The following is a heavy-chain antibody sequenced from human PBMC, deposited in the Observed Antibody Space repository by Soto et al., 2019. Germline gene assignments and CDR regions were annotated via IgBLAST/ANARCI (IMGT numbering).Heavy chain of an antibody. Sequence: EVQLVESGGGLVQPGGSLRLSCAASGFTFSSYWMHWVRQVPGKGLVWVSHIDSDGNSKTYADSVKGRFTISRDNAKNTVYLQMNSLRAEDTAVYYCVRDDVGVGIDYWGLGTLVTLSS. CDR2: IDSDGNSK. CDR3: VRDDVGVGIDY. CDR1: GFTFSSYW. J-gene: IGHJ4*02. V-gene: IGHV3-74*03. D-gene: IGHD1-26*01.